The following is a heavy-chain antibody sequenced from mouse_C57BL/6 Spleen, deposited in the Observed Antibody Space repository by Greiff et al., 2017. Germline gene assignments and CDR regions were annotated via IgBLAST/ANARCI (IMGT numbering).Heavy chain of an antibody. J-gene: IGHJ2*01. V-gene: IGHV1-76*01. CDR2: IYPGSGNT. Sequence: QVQLQQSGAELVRPGASVKLSCKASGYTFPDYYINWVKQRPGQGLAWIARIYPGSGNTYYNEKFKGKATLPAEKSSSTAYMQLSSLTSEDSAVYFCARGDYYFGYWGQGTTLTVSS. CDR1: GYTFPDYY. CDR3: ARGDYYFGY.